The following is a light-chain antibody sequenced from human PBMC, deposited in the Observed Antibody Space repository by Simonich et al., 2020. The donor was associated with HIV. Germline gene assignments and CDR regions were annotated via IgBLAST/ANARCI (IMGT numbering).Light chain of an antibody. J-gene: IGKJ3*01. CDR2: GAS. CDR3: QQYYSTPFT. Sequence: DIVMTQSPDSLAVSLGERATINCKSSQSVLYISNNKNYLAWYQQKPGQPPKLLMYGASTRESGVPDRFSGSGSGTDFTLTISSLQAEDVAVYYCQQYYSTPFTFGPGTKVDIK. CDR1: QSVLYISNNKNY. V-gene: IGKV4-1*01.